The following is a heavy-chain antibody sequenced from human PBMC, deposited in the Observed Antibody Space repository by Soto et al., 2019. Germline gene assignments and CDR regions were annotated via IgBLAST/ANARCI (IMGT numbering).Heavy chain of an antibody. CDR1: GYSFTSYW. CDR3: AASIFYYGMDV. V-gene: IGHV5-51*01. Sequence: GESLKISCKGSGYSFTSYWIGWVRQTPGKGLEWMGIIYPGDSDIRYSPSFQGQVTISADKSITTTYLQWSSLKASDTAIYYCAASIFYYGMDVWGQGTTVTVSS. J-gene: IGHJ6*02. CDR2: IYPGDSDI.